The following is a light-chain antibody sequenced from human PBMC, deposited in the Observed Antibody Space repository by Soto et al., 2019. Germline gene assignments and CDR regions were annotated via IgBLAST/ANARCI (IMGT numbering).Light chain of an antibody. V-gene: IGKV1-5*03. Sequence: DIQMTQSPSTLSASVGDRVTITCRASQSISSWLAWYQQKPGKAPKLLIYKASTLESGVPSRFSGSGSGTEFTLTINSLQPDDFATYYCHQYYPYSGTFGQGTKVEIK. J-gene: IGKJ1*01. CDR3: HQYYPYSGT. CDR2: KAS. CDR1: QSISSW.